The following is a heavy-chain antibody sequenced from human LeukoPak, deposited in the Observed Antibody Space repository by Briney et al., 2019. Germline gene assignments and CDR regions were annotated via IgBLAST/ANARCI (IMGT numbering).Heavy chain of an antibody. J-gene: IGHJ5*02. Sequence: GSSVKVSCKASGGTFSSYAISWVRQAPGQGLEWMGRIIPVFGTANYAQKFQGRVTITTDESTSTAYMELSSLRSEDTAVYYCARHPYYDFWSGYYDNWFDPRGQGTLVTVSS. V-gene: IGHV1-69*05. CDR3: ARHPYYDFWSGYYDNWFDP. CDR2: IIPVFGTA. CDR1: GGTFSSYA. D-gene: IGHD3-3*01.